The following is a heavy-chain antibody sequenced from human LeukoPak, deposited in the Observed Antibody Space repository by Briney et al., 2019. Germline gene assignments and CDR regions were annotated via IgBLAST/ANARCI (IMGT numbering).Heavy chain of an antibody. CDR2: IIPIFGTA. CDR1: EGTFSSYA. D-gene: IGHD3-10*01. CDR3: ASMVRGVIDY. J-gene: IGHJ4*02. V-gene: IGHV1-69*13. Sequence: ASVKVSCKASEGTFSSYAISWVRQAPGQGLEWMGGIIPIFGTANYAQKFQGRVTITADESTSTAYMELSSLRSEDTAVYYCASMVRGVIDYWGQGTLVTVSS.